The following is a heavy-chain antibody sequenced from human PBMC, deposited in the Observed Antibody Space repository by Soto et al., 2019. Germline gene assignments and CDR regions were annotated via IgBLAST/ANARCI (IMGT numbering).Heavy chain of an antibody. D-gene: IGHD3-10*01. J-gene: IGHJ5*02. V-gene: IGHV3-48*01. CDR1: GFTFSSYS. Sequence: EVQLVESGGGLVQPGGSLRLSCAASGFTFSSYSMNWVRQAPGRGLEWVSYISSSSSTIYYADSVKGRFTISRDNAKNSLYLQMNSLRAEYTAVYYCARRPDRLAPIGWFDPWGEGTLVTVAS. CDR3: ARRPDRLAPIGWFDP. CDR2: ISSSSSTI.